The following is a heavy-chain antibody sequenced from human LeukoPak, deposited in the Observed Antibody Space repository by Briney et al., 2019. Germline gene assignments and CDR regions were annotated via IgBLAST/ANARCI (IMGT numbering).Heavy chain of an antibody. D-gene: IGHD6-13*01. CDR3: AREAVIAAAVAY. J-gene: IGHJ4*02. CDR2: IYYSGST. V-gene: IGHV4-30-4*01. CDR1: GGSISSGDYY. Sequence: SETLSLTCTVSGGSISSGDYYWSWIRQPPGKGLEWIGYIYYSGSTYYNPSLKSRVTISVDTSKNQFSLKLSSVTAADTAVYYCAREAVIAAAVAYWGQGTLVTVSS.